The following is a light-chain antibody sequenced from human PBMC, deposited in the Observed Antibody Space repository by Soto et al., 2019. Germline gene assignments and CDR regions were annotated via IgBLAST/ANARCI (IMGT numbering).Light chain of an antibody. CDR3: SSYAGSSNLV. Sequence: QSALTQPPSASGSPGQSVTISCTGTSSDVGGYNYVSWYQQHPGKAPKVMIYEVNKRPSGVPDRFSGSKSGNTASLTVSGLQAEDEADYYCSSYAGSSNLVFGGGTQLTVL. CDR1: SSDVGGYNY. CDR2: EVN. J-gene: IGLJ2*01. V-gene: IGLV2-8*01.